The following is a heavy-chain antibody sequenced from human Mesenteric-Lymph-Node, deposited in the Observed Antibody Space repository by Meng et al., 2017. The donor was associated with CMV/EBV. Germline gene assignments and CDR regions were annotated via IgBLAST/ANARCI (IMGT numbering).Heavy chain of an antibody. CDR3: AKDFTGQLILLCYGLDI. J-gene: IGHJ6*02. Sequence: GESLKTSCAASGFTFSSYGMHWVRQAPGKGLEWVAFIRYDRSNRYYADSVKGRFTISRDNSKNTLYLQMNGLRAEDTAVYYCAKDFTGQLILLCYGLDIWGQGTTVTVSS. CDR1: GFTFSSYG. D-gene: IGHD2-15*01. CDR2: IRYDRSNR. V-gene: IGHV3-30*02.